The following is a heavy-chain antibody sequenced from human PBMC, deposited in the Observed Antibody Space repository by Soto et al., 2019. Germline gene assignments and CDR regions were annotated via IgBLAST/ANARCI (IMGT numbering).Heavy chain of an antibody. Sequence: ATVKVSCKVSGYTLTELSMHWVRQAPGKGLEWMGGFDPEDGETIYAQKFQGRVTMTEDTSTDTAYMELSSLRSEDTAVYYCATGHLYRDAFDIWGQGTMVTVSS. V-gene: IGHV1-24*01. CDR3: ATGHLYRDAFDI. CDR2: FDPEDGET. J-gene: IGHJ3*02. CDR1: GYTLTELS.